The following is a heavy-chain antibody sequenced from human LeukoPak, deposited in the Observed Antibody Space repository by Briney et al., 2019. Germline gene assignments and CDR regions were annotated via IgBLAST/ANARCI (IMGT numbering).Heavy chain of an antibody. J-gene: IGHJ6*03. D-gene: IGHD3-10*01. CDR1: GFTFSSYS. Sequence: GGSLRLSCAASGFTFSSYSMNWVRQAPGKGLEWVSSISSSSSYIYYADSVKGRFTISRDNSKNTLYLQMNSLRPEDTAVYYCARDGSNNVWYGGYYYYYMDVWSKGTTVTVSS. V-gene: IGHV3-21*01. CDR3: ARDGSNNVWYGGYYYYYMDV. CDR2: ISSSSSYI.